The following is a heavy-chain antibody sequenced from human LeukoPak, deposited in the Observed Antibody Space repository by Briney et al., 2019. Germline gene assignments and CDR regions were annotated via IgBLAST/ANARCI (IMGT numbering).Heavy chain of an antibody. CDR3: ARRGYSYGSPFDY. V-gene: IGHV1-8*03. CDR1: GYTFTSYD. D-gene: IGHD5-18*01. CDR2: MNPNSGNT. J-gene: IGHJ4*02. Sequence: GASVKVSCKASGYTFTSYDINWVRQATGQGLEWMGWMNPNSGNTGYAQKFQGRVTITRNTSISTAYMELSSLRSEDTAVYYCARRGYSYGSPFDYWGQGTLVTVSS.